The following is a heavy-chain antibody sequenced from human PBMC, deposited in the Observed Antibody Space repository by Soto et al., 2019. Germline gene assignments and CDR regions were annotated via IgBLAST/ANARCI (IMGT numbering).Heavy chain of an antibody. V-gene: IGHV4-31*03. D-gene: IGHD4-4*01. CDR1: GDSIISGGYY. J-gene: IGHJ4*02. CDR3: ARVTVTIDN. Sequence: QVQLQESGPGLVRPSQTLSLTCTVSGDSIISGGYYWTWIRQLPGKGPEWLGYIYYSGTTYYNPSLNSRLTISVDTSKNQFSLTLSSVTAADTAFYYCARVTVTIDNWGQGTLVTVSS. CDR2: IYYSGTT.